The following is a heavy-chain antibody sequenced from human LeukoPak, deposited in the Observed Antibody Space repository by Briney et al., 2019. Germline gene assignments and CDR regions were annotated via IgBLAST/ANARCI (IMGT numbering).Heavy chain of an antibody. CDR2: IYTTGST. V-gene: IGHV4-61*02. Sequence: SETLSLTCTASGGSISSSSYYWSWIRQPAGKGLEWIGRIYTTGSTNYNPSLKGRVAILIDTSKSQFSLKLSSVTAADTALYFCARDRGAFEYWGQGTLVTVSS. D-gene: IGHD1-26*01. CDR1: GGSISSSSYY. J-gene: IGHJ4*02. CDR3: ARDRGAFEY.